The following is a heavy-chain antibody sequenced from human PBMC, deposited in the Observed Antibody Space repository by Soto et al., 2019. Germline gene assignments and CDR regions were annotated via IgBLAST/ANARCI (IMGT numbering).Heavy chain of an antibody. D-gene: IGHD3-22*01. CDR2: INAGNGNT. CDR3: ARSYYDSSGYYSYYGMDV. V-gene: IGHV1-3*01. Sequence: VKVSCKASGYTSTSYVMHWVRQAPGQRLEWLGWINAGNGNTKYSQKFQGRVTITRDTSASTAYMELSSLRSEDTAVYYCARSYYDSSGYYSYYGMDVWGQGTTVTVSS. CDR1: GYTSTSYV. J-gene: IGHJ6*02.